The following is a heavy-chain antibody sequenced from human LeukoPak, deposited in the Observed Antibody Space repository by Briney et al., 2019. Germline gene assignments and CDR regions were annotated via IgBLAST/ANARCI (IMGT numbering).Heavy chain of an antibody. J-gene: IGHJ3*02. V-gene: IGHV1-18*01. Sequence: ASVKVSCKASGYTFTSYGISWVRQAPGQGLEWMGWISAYNGNTNYAQKLQGRVTMTTDTSTSTAYMELRSLRSDDTAVYYCARDHSEDYYGSGSYYNGAFDIWGQGTMDTVSS. D-gene: IGHD3-10*01. CDR3: ARDHSEDYYGSGSYYNGAFDI. CDR1: GYTFTSYG. CDR2: ISAYNGNT.